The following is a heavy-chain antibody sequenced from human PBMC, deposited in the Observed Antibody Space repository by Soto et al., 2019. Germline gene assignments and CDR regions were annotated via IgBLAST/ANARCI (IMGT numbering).Heavy chain of an antibody. CDR3: TTDHQWLRSFDY. CDR2: IKSKTDGGTT. V-gene: IGHV3-15*07. D-gene: IGHD5-12*01. CDR1: GFTFSNAW. Sequence: EVQLVESGGGLVKPGGSLRLSCAASGFTFSNAWMNWVRQAPGKGLEWVGRIKSKTDGGTTDYAAPVKGRFTISRDDSKNTLYLQLNSLKTEDTAVYYFTTDHQWLRSFDYWGQGTLVTVSS. J-gene: IGHJ4*02.